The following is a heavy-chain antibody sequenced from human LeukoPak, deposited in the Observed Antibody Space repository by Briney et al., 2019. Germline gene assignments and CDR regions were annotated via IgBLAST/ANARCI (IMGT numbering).Heavy chain of an antibody. CDR3: ARALPSSGSSSDVFDY. J-gene: IGHJ4*02. Sequence: SETLSLTCTVSGGSVSSYYWSWIRQPPGKGLEWIGYIYYSGSTNYNPSLKSRVTISVDTSKNQFSLKLSSVTAADTAVYYCARALPSSGSSSDVFDYWGQGTLVTVSS. CDR2: IYYSGST. D-gene: IGHD6-19*01. CDR1: GGSVSSYY. V-gene: IGHV4-59*02.